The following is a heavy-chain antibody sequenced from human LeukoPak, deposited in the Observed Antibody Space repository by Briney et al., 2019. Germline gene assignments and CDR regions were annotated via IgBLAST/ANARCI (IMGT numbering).Heavy chain of an antibody. V-gene: IGHV4-61*02. CDR2: IYSSGST. CDR3: VSSGYNPRFYYYYLDV. J-gene: IGHJ6*03. D-gene: IGHD3-22*01. CDR1: GGSISSGSYY. Sequence: SETLSLTRTVSGGSISSGSYYWSWIRQPAGKGLEWIGRIYSSGSTNYNPSLRSRATISIDTSSNEFSLKLSSVTAADTAVYYCVSSGYNPRFYYYYLDVWGKGTTVTISS.